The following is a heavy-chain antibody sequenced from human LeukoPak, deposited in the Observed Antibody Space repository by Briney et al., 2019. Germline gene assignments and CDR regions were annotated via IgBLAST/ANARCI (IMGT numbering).Heavy chain of an antibody. Sequence: GGSLRLSCAASGFTVSSNYMSWVRQAPGKGLEWVSVIYSGGSTYYADSVKGRFTISRDNGKNSLYLQMNGLRAEDTAVYYCARQYISGQWYFDYWGQGTLVTVSS. V-gene: IGHV3-66*04. D-gene: IGHD5-18*01. CDR1: GFTVSSNY. CDR3: ARQYISGQWYFDY. CDR2: IYSGGST. J-gene: IGHJ4*02.